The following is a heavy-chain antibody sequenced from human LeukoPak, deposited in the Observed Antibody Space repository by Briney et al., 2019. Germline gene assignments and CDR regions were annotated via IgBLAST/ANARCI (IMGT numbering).Heavy chain of an antibody. V-gene: IGHV3-33*01. Sequence: GRSLRLFCAASGFTFSSYGMHWVRQAPGKGLEWVAVIWYDGSNKYYADSVKGRFTISRDNSKNTLYLQMNSLRAEDTAVYYCARGANYDSSGYYSNDAFDIWGQGTMVTVSS. J-gene: IGHJ3*02. CDR3: ARGANYDSSGYYSNDAFDI. D-gene: IGHD3-22*01. CDR2: IWYDGSNK. CDR1: GFTFSSYG.